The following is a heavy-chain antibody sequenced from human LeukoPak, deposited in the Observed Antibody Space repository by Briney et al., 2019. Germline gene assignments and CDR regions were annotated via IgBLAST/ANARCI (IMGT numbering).Heavy chain of an antibody. CDR3: VRGLYVSYGYPYYYYGMDV. Sequence: PSETLSLTCAVYGGSFSGYYWSWIRQPPGKGLEWIGEINHSGSTNYNPSLKSRVTISVDTSKNQFSLKLSSVTAADTAVYYCVRGLYVSYGYPYYYYGMDVWGQGTTVTVSS. J-gene: IGHJ6*02. D-gene: IGHD5-18*01. V-gene: IGHV4-34*01. CDR2: INHSGST. CDR1: GGSFSGYY.